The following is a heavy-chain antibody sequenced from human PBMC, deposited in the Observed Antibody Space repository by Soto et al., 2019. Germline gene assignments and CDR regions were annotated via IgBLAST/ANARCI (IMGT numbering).Heavy chain of an antibody. D-gene: IGHD2-21*01. V-gene: IGHV1-18*01. J-gene: IGHJ4*02. CDR2: ISAYNGNT. Sequence: QVQLVQSGAEVKKPGASVKVSCKASGYTFTTYGISWVRQAPGQGLEWMGWISAYNGNTKYAQKFQGRVTMTTDTSTSTVYMELRSLRSDDTAVYFWARESIGATYPAQGGQGTLVTVSS. CDR1: GYTFTTYG. CDR3: ARESIGATYPAQ.